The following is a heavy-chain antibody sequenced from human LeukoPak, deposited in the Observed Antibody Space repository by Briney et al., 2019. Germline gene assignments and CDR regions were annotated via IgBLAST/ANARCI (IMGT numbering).Heavy chain of an antibody. Sequence: TSETLSLTCAVYSESFSGYYWTWIRQPPGKGLEWIGEINHSGSTSYNPSLKSRVTMSLDMSKSQFSLRLSSVTAADTAIYYCGAANGNFWIGYHYFEDWGQGTLVSVSS. CDR1: SESFSGYY. CDR3: GAANGNFWIGYHYFED. CDR2: INHSGST. V-gene: IGHV4-34*01. D-gene: IGHD3-3*01. J-gene: IGHJ4*02.